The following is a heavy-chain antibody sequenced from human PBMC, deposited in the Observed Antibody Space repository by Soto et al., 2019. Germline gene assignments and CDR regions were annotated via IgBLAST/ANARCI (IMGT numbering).Heavy chain of an antibody. CDR2: ISRTGTTI. CDR1: EFIFSDYY. J-gene: IGHJ4*02. CDR3: AREGNSGRFFDY. V-gene: IGHV3-11*01. Sequence: QVQLVESGGGLVKPGGSLKLSCAASEFIFSDYYMSWIRQAPGKGLEWISCISRTGTTIYYADSVKGRFTISRDNAKNSRYLQMNSLTAEDTAVYYCAREGNSGRFFDYWGQGTLVTVSS. D-gene: IGHD1-26*01.